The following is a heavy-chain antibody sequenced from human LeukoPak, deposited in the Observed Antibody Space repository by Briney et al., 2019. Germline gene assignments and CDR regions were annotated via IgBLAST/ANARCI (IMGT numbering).Heavy chain of an antibody. CDR1: GGSISSYY. V-gene: IGHV4-59*01. CDR3: ARERGQVPYAGDAFDI. D-gene: IGHD4-23*01. J-gene: IGHJ3*02. Sequence: SETLSLTCTVSGGSISSYYWSWIRQPPGKGLEWIGYIYYSGSTNYNPSLKSRVTISVDTSKNQFSLKLSSVTAADTAVYYCARERGQVPYAGDAFDIWGQGTMVTVSS. CDR2: IYYSGST.